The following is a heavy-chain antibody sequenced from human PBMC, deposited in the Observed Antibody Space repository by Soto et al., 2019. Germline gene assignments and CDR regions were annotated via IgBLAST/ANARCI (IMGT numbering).Heavy chain of an antibody. CDR1: GFTLSDHY. J-gene: IGHJ6*02. CDR2: SRNKANSHTT. V-gene: IGHV3-72*01. D-gene: IGHD2-8*01. Sequence: EVQLVESGGGLVQPGGSLRLSCATSGFTLSDHYMDWVRQAPGKGLEWVARSRNKANSHTTDYAASVKGRFTISRDDSKDSVYLLMSSPKTEDTAVYYCSRGRMVSTSFYGMDVWGQGTTVTVSS. CDR3: SRGRMVSTSFYGMDV.